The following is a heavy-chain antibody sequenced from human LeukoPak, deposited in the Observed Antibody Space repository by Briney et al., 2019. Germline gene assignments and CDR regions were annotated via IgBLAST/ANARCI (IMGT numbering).Heavy chain of an antibody. D-gene: IGHD4-17*01. V-gene: IGHV3-23*01. CDR1: GFTFSSYA. Sequence: GGSLRLSCAASGFTFSSYAMSWVRQAPGKGLEWVSALSGSGVSTYYADSVKGRFTIHRDNSKNTLHVQLDSLIADDPAVYYCAKEGGYDYGDYHPGYWAQETLVTVSS. J-gene: IGHJ4*02. CDR3: AKEGGYDYGDYHPGY. CDR2: LSGSGVST.